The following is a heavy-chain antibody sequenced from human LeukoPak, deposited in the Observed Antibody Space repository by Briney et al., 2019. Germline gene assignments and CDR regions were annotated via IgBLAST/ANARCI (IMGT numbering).Heavy chain of an antibody. J-gene: IGHJ6*02. CDR2: INHSGST. CDR1: GGSFSGYY. Sequence: SETLSLTCAVYGGSFSGYYWSWIRQPPGKGLEWIGEINHSGSTNYNPPLKSRVTISVDTSKNQFSLKLSSVTAADTAVYYCARLSLEVTAISYYYYYGMDVWGQGTTVTVSS. CDR3: ARLSLEVTAISYYYYYGMDV. V-gene: IGHV4-34*01. D-gene: IGHD2-21*02.